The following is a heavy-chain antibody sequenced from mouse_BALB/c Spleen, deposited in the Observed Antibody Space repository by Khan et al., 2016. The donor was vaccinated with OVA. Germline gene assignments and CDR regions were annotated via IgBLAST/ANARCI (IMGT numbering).Heavy chain of an antibody. Sequence: EVKLLESGPGLVKPSQSLSLTCTVTGYSITSGYAWNWIRQFPGNKLEWMGYISYSGGTSYNPSLKSRISITRDTYKQQFFLQLNSVTTEDTATYYCARGNYYAYYVDYWGQGTTLTVSS. D-gene: IGHD1-1*01. CDR2: ISYSGGT. CDR3: ARGNYYAYYVDY. CDR1: GYSITSGYA. J-gene: IGHJ2*01. V-gene: IGHV3-2*02.